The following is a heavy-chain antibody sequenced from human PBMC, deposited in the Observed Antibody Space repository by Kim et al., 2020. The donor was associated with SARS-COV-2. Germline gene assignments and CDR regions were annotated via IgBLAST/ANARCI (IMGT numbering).Heavy chain of an antibody. CDR3: AKDHNYLGIHWFDP. V-gene: IGHV3-33*06. J-gene: IGHJ5*02. Sequence: GGSLRLSCAASGFTFSSYAMHWVRQAPGKGLEWVAVIWYDGSNKYYADSVKGRFTISRDNSKNTLYLQMNSLRAEDTAVYYCAKDHNYLGIHWFDPWGQG. CDR1: GFTFSSYA. CDR2: IWYDGSNK. D-gene: IGHD3-10*01.